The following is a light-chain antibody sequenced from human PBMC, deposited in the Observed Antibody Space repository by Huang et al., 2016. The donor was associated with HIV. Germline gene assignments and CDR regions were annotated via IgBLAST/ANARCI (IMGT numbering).Light chain of an antibody. J-gene: IGKJ1*01. CDR3: QQYNTFWT. Sequence: DIQMTQSPSILSASVGDRVTITCRASQSVSSWLAWYQQKPGKPPKRLIYKSSTLEGGVPSRFSGSGSGTEFTLTISSLQPDDFATYYCQQYNTFWTFGQGTKV. CDR2: KSS. V-gene: IGKV1-5*03. CDR1: QSVSSW.